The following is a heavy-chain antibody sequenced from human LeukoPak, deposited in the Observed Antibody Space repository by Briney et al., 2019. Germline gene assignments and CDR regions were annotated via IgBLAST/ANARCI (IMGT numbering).Heavy chain of an antibody. CDR1: GFTFSSYA. V-gene: IGHV3-30*04. CDR3: ARDLILTGTTWDADY. J-gene: IGHJ4*02. CDR2: ISYDASNK. D-gene: IGHD1-1*01. Sequence: GGSLRLSCAASGFTFSSYALHWVRQAPGKGLEWVSVISYDASNKFYADSVKGRFTISRDNSKNTMYLQMHSLRTEDTAVYYCARDLILTGTTWDADYWGQGTLVTVSS.